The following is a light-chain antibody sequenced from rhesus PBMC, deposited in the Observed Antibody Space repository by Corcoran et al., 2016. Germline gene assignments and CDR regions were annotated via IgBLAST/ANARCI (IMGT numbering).Light chain of an antibody. V-gene: IGKV3-35*01. Sequence: EIVLTQSPGTLSLSPGERATLSCRASQSVSRSLAWYQQNPGQTPRLLVYDASPRATGIPDRFSGRGSGTDFTLTISRLEPEDVGVYYCQQSSNWPWTFGQGTKVEI. CDR3: QQSSNWPWT. CDR2: DAS. J-gene: IGKJ1*01. CDR1: QSVSRS.